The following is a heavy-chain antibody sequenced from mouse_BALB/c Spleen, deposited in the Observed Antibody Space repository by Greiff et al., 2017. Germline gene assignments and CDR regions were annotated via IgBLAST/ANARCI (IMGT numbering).Heavy chain of an antibody. Sequence: VQLQQSGPELVRPGVSVKISCKGSGYTFTDYAMHWVKQSHAKSLEWIGVISTYYDNTNYNQKFKGKATMTVDKSSSTAYMELARLTSEDSAIYYCARRERGTYFDYWGQGTTLTVSS. D-gene: IGHD3-3*01. J-gene: IGHJ2*01. CDR3: ARRERGTYFDY. V-gene: IGHV1-67*01. CDR2: ISTYYDNT. CDR1: GYTFTDYA.